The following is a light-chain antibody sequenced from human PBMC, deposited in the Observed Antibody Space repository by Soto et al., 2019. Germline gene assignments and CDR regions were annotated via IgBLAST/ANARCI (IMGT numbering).Light chain of an antibody. V-gene: IGKV3-11*01. CDR1: QSVSSY. CDR3: QQYNNWPRT. CDR2: DAS. Sequence: EIVLTQSPGTLSLSPGERATLSCRASQSVSSYLAWYQQKPGQAPRLLIYDASNRATGIPARFSGSGSGTDFTLTISSLEPEDFAVYYCQQYNNWPRTFGQGTKV. J-gene: IGKJ1*01.